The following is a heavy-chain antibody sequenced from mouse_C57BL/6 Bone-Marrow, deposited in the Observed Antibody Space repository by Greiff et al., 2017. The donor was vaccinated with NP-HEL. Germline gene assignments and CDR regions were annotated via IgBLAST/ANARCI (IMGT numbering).Heavy chain of an antibody. Sequence: VQLQQPGAELVKPGASVKLSCKASGYTFTSYWMRWVKQRPGQGLEWIGEIDPSDSYTNYNQKFKGKATLTVDTSSSTAYMQLSSLTSEDSAVYYCARTLRLDYWGQGTTLTVSS. J-gene: IGHJ2*01. V-gene: IGHV1-50*01. CDR3: ARTLRLDY. CDR2: IDPSDSYT. D-gene: IGHD1-2*01. CDR1: GYTFTSYW.